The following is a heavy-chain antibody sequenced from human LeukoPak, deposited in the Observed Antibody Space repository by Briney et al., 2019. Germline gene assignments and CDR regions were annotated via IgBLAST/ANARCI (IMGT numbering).Heavy chain of an antibody. CDR2: ISGSGGSA. J-gene: IGHJ3*01. V-gene: IGHV3-23*01. D-gene: IGHD1-14*01. CDR3: AKRITVVARDAFDF. Sequence: PGGSLRLSCAASGFTFSTYAMSWARQAPGKGLEWVSSISGSGGSAFYADSVKGRFTISRDNSKNTLYLQMNSLRAEDTAIYYCAKRITVVARDAFDFWGQGTMVTVSS. CDR1: GFTFSTYA.